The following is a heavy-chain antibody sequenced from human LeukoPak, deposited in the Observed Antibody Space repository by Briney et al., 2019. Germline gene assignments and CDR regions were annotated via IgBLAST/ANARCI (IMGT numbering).Heavy chain of an antibody. D-gene: IGHD3-10*01. Sequence: GGSLRLSCAASGFTFSSYAMSWVRQAPGKGLEWVSAISGSGGSTYYADSVKGRFTISRDNSKNTLYLQMNSLRAEDTAVYYCANGVLNMVRGVKHPLNFDYWGQGTLVTVSS. CDR2: ISGSGGST. CDR3: ANGVLNMVRGVKHPLNFDY. V-gene: IGHV3-23*01. CDR1: GFTFSSYA. J-gene: IGHJ4*02.